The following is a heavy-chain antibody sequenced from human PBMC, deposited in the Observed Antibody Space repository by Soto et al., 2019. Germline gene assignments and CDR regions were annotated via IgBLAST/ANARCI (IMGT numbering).Heavy chain of an antibody. D-gene: IGHD3-16*02. CDR3: ARQEDYIWGSYRLHY. CDR2: IYYSGST. V-gene: IGHV4-39*01. J-gene: IGHJ4*02. Sequence: SETLSLTCTVSGGSISSSSYYWGWIRQAPGKGLEWIGSIYYSGSTYYNPSLKSRVTISVDTSKNQFSLKLSSVTAADTAVYYCARQEDYIWGSYRLHYWGQGTLVTVSS. CDR1: GGSISSSSYY.